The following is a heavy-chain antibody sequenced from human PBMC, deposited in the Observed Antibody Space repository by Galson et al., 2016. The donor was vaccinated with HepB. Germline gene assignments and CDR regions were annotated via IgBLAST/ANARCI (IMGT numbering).Heavy chain of an antibody. V-gene: IGHV3-64D*09. CDR1: GFTFSRYG. J-gene: IGHJ6*02. Sequence: SLRLSCAASGFTFSRYGMHWVRQAPGKGLQYVSGIGSNGGTTHYEDSVNGRFTISRDNSKNTLYLQMSSLRAEDTAVYYCVKGSGWYRVTYYHGMDDWGQGTTVTVSS. CDR2: IGSNGGTT. D-gene: IGHD6-19*01. CDR3: VKGSGWYRVTYYHGMDD.